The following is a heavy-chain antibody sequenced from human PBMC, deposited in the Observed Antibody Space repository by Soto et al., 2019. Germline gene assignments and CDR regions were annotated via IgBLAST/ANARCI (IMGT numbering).Heavy chain of an antibody. CDR2: ISGYSGNT. V-gene: IGHV1-18*01. D-gene: IGHD3-9*01. Sequence: LKVSCKASGYSFTTYGIPWVRQAPGQGLEWMGWISGYSGNTYYAQKFQGRVTMTTDTSTSTAFMELRSLRSDDTAVYYCARDGYDTFTAYSTWGQGTLVTVS. CDR3: ARDGYDTFTAYST. CDR1: GYSFTTYG. J-gene: IGHJ5*02.